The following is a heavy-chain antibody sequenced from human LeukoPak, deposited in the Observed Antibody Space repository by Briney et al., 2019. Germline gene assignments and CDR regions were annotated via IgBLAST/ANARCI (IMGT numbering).Heavy chain of an antibody. V-gene: IGHV3-23*01. CDR3: AKCRGYCTGGSCYSDY. CDR2: ISGSDGST. Sequence: GGYLRLSCTASGFTFSNYAMSLVRQAPGKGLKWVSTISGSDGSTYYADSVKCRSTISRDNSKNTLYLQMNSLRVEDTAIYYCAKCRGYCTGGSCYSDYWGQGTLVTVSS. J-gene: IGHJ4*02. CDR1: GFTFSNYA. D-gene: IGHD2-15*01.